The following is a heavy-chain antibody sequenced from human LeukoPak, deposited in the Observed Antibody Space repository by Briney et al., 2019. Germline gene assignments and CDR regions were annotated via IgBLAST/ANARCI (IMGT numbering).Heavy chain of an antibody. J-gene: IGHJ5*02. CDR2: IKQDGSEK. CDR1: GFTFSSYW. V-gene: IGHV3-7*01. CDR3: AKDGEQWLDLNWFDP. Sequence: GGSLRLSCAASGFTFSSYWMSWVRQAPGKGLEWVANIKQDGSEKYYVDSVKGRFTISRDNAKNSLYLQMNSLRAEDTAVYYCAKDGEQWLDLNWFDPWGQGTLVTVSS. D-gene: IGHD6-19*01.